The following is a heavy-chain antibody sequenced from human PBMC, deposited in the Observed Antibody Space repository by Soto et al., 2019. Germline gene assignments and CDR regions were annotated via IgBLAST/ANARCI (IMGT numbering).Heavy chain of an antibody. V-gene: IGHV4-39*01. CDR2: IYYSGST. D-gene: IGHD6-13*01. Sequence: QLQLQESGPGLVKPSETLSLTCTVSGGSISSSSYYWGWIRQPPGKGLEWIGSIYYSGSTYYNPSLKRRVTISVDTSKNQFSLKLSSVTAADTAVYYCARQGRYSSSFTDYWGQGTLVTVSS. J-gene: IGHJ4*02. CDR3: ARQGRYSSSFTDY. CDR1: GGSISSSSYY.